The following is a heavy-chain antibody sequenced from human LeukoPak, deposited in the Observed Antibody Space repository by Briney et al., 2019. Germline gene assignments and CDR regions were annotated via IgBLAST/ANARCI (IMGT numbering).Heavy chain of an antibody. CDR2: INHSGST. CDR1: GGSFSGYY. J-gene: IGHJ4*02. V-gene: IGHV4-34*01. Sequence: PSETLSLTCAVYGGSFSGYYWSWIRQPPGKGLEWIGEINHSGSTNYNPSLKSRVHISVDTSKNQFSLKLGSLTAAERALYYCASQPISSGWYFDNWGQGTLVTVSS. CDR3: ASQPISSGWYFDN. D-gene: IGHD6-19*01.